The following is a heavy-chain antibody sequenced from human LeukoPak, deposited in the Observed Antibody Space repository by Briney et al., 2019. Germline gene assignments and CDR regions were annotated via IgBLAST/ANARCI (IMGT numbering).Heavy chain of an antibody. CDR2: ISYSGRT. J-gene: IGHJ4*02. CDR3: ARKTGDLCYFDY. V-gene: IGHV4-59*01. CDR1: GGSISSYY. Sequence: PSETLSLTCTVSGGSISSYYWSWIRQPPGKGLEWIGYISYSGRTNYNPSLKSRATISVDTSKNQFSLRLSSVTAADTAVYYCARKTGDLCYFDYWGQGTLVTVSS. D-gene: IGHD3-16*01.